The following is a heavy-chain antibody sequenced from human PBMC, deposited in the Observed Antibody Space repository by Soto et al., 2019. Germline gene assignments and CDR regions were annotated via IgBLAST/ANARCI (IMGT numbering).Heavy chain of an antibody. CDR2: LGSDGGIT. Sequence: GGSLRLSCAASGFTLTSYWMHWVRQAPGKGLVWVSRLGSDGGITNYADSVKGRFTISRDSAKNTLYLQMNSLSAEDTAVYYCAREGTFCSSNRCYFYYMDVWGKGTTVTVSS. CDR1: GFTLTSYW. J-gene: IGHJ6*03. D-gene: IGHD2-2*01. V-gene: IGHV3-74*01. CDR3: AREGTFCSSNRCYFYYMDV.